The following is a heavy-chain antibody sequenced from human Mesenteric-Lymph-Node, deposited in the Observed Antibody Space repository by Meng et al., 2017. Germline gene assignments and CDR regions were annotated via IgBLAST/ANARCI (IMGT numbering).Heavy chain of an antibody. CDR3: ARGRAYSNGWFPDY. V-gene: IGHV3-7*01. CDR2: IKQYGREK. J-gene: IGHJ4*02. D-gene: IGHD6-19*01. Sequence: GESLKISCAASGFSFSGYWMSWVRQAPGKGLEWVANIKQYGREKYYVDSVKGRFTISRDDAKKSLYLQMNSLRVEDTAVYYCARGRAYSNGWFPDYWGQGTVVTVSS. CDR1: GFSFSGYW.